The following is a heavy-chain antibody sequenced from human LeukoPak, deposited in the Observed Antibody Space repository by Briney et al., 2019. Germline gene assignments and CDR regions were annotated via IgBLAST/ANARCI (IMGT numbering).Heavy chain of an antibody. Sequence: GASVKVSCKASGYTFTSYGINWVRQAPGQGLEWMGWISAYNGNTNYAPKLQGRVTMTRDTSTSTVYMELRSLRSDDTALYYCARGGDMRVVGAFDIWGQGTMVTVSS. V-gene: IGHV1-18*01. CDR3: ARGGDMRVVGAFDI. CDR1: GYTFTSYG. D-gene: IGHD3-22*01. CDR2: ISAYNGNT. J-gene: IGHJ3*02.